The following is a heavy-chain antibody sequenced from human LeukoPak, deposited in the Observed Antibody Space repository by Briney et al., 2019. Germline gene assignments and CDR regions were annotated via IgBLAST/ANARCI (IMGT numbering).Heavy chain of an antibody. CDR2: INPNSGGT. D-gene: IGHD1-26*01. Sequence: ASVKVSCKASGYTFTGYYMHWVRQAPGQGLEWMGWINPNSGGTNYAQKFQGRVTMTRDTSISTAYMELSSLRSEDTAVYYCAVWGGAITTIDYWGQGTLVTVSS. CDR1: GYTFTGYY. J-gene: IGHJ4*02. V-gene: IGHV1-2*02. CDR3: AVWGGAITTIDY.